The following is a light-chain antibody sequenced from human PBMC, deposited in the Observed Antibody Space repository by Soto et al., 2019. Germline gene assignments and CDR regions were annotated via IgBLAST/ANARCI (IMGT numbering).Light chain of an antibody. Sequence: IVLTQSPPTLSLSPGESATLSCWSSQSISTYLGWYQQKPGQAPRLLIYDASNRATGIPARFSGSGSGTDFTLTISSLEPDDSAVYYCQQRSHWPPITFGQGTRLEI. CDR2: DAS. V-gene: IGKV3-11*01. J-gene: IGKJ5*01. CDR3: QQRSHWPPIT. CDR1: QSISTY.